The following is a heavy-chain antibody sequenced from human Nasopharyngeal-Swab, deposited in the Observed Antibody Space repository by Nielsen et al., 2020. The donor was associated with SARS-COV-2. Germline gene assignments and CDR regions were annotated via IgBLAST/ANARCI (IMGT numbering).Heavy chain of an antibody. J-gene: IGHJ4*02. Sequence: GGSLRLSCAASGFTFSNHVMHWVRQAPGKGLEWVALTWYDGGREHYADSVKGRFTISRDNSRNTVYLQMSSLRAEDTAVYYCAREDTGSGWSTFDYWGQGTLVTVSS. CDR3: AREDTGSGWSTFDY. V-gene: IGHV3-33*01. D-gene: IGHD6-19*01. CDR2: TWYDGGRE. CDR1: GFTFSNHV.